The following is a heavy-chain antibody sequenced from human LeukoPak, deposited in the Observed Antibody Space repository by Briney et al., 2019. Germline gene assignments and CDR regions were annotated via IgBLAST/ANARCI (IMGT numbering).Heavy chain of an antibody. CDR2: IYYSGST. D-gene: IGHD2-2*02. CDR1: GASISSSNW. Sequence: SGTLSLTCAVSGASISSSNWLSWVRQPPGKGLEWIGSIYYSGSTYYNPSLKSRVTISVDTSKNQFSLKLSSVAAADTAVYYCARVDSGYCSSTSCYRLYYYYYYYMDVWGKGTTVTVSS. CDR3: ARVDSGYCSSTSCYRLYYYYYYYMDV. J-gene: IGHJ6*03. V-gene: IGHV4-4*02.